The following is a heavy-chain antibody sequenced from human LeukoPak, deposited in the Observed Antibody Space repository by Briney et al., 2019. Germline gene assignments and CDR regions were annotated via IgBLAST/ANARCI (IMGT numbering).Heavy chain of an antibody. CDR3: ARGHSSSWYGAFDY. CDR2: IYYSGST. D-gene: IGHD6-13*01. CDR1: GGSFSGYY. Sequence: KPSETLSLTCAVYGGSFSGYYWSWIRQPPGKGLEWIGYIYYSGSTNYNPSLKSRVTISVDTSKNQFSLKLSSVTAADTAVYYCARGHSSSWYGAFDYWGQGTLVTVSS. V-gene: IGHV4-59*01. J-gene: IGHJ4*02.